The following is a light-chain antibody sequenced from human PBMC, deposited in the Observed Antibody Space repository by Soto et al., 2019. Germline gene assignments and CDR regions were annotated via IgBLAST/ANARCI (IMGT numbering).Light chain of an antibody. V-gene: IGKV3-20*01. CDR1: QSVSSSY. CDR2: GAS. CDR3: QQYNSYPIT. Sequence: ILVTQSPGTMSVAPGERAALSCRPSQSVSSSYLAWYQQKPGQAPRLLIYGASSRATGIPDRFSGSGSGTEFTFAISSLQPDDFATYYCQQYNSYPITFGQGTRLEIK. J-gene: IGKJ5*01.